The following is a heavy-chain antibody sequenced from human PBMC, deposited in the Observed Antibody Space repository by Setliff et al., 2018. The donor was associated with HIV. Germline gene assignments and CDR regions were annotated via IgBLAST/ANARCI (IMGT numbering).Heavy chain of an antibody. V-gene: IGHV4-39*02. CDR1: GGSISTSTYY. CDR2: IYYSGST. Sequence: SETLSLTCTVSGGSISTSTYYWGWIRQPPGKGLEWIGSIYYSGSTYYNSSLQSRVTISVDTSKNQFSLKLTTVTAADAAVYYCTRDTGYILSGYRPHWYFDLWGRGTLVTVSS. D-gene: IGHD3-9*01. CDR3: TRDTGYILSGYRPHWYFDL. J-gene: IGHJ2*01.